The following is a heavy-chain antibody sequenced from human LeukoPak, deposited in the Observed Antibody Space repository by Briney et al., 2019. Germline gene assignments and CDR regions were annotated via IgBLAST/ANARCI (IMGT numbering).Heavy chain of an antibody. Sequence: SETLSLTCAVYGGSFSGYYWSWIRQPPGKGLEWIGEINHSGSTNHNPSLKSRVTISVDTSKNQFSLKLSSVTAADTAVYYCASSYGSGSYYLYWGQGTLVTVS. V-gene: IGHV4-34*01. CDR2: INHSGST. CDR3: ASSYGSGSYYLY. CDR1: GGSFSGYY. J-gene: IGHJ4*02. D-gene: IGHD3-10*01.